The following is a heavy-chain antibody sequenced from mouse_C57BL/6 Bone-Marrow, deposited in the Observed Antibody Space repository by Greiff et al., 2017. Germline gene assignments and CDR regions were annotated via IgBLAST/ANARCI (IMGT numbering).Heavy chain of an antibody. V-gene: IGHV5-4*03. Sequence: EVKLVESGGGLVKPGGSLKLSCAASGFPFSSSAMSWVRRTPDKRLEWVATISDGVSYTYSPDNVKGRFTISRDNAKNNLYLQMSHLKSEDTAMYDSARVRAGTGFAYWGQGTLVTVSA. CDR1: GFPFSSSA. J-gene: IGHJ3*01. CDR3: ARVRAGTGFAY. CDR2: ISDGVSYT. D-gene: IGHD4-1*01.